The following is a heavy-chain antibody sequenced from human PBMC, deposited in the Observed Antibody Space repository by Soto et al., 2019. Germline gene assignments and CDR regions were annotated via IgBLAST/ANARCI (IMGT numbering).Heavy chain of an antibody. CDR1: GGSISSSNW. D-gene: IGHD1-26*01. J-gene: IGHJ4*02. Sequence: SETLSLTCAVSGGSISSSNWWSWVRQPPGKGLEWIGEIYHSWSTNYNPSLKSRDDISVDQAKNQFSLKLSSVTAADTAVYYCARHTYPEIVGAPGGFDYWGQGTLVTVSS. CDR3: ARHTYPEIVGAPGGFDY. V-gene: IGHV4-4*02. CDR2: IYHSWST.